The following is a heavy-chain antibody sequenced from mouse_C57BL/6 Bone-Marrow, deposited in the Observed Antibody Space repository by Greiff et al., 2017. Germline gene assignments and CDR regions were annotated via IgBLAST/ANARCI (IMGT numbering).Heavy chain of an antibody. Sequence: EVKLVESGGGLVKPGGSLKLSCAASGFTFSSYAMSWVRQTPEKRLEWVATISDGGSYTYYPDNVKGRFTISRDNAKNNLYLQMSHLKSEDTAMYYCARDVGNISWYFDVWGTGTTVTVSS. J-gene: IGHJ1*03. CDR3: ARDVGNISWYFDV. D-gene: IGHD1-3*01. V-gene: IGHV5-4*01. CDR2: ISDGGSYT. CDR1: GFTFSSYA.